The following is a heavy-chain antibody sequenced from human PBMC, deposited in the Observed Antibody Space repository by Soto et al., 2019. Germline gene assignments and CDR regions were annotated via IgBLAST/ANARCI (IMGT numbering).Heavy chain of an antibody. CDR1: GFTVSSNY. CDR3: ARDKSGSYSIDY. D-gene: IGHD1-26*01. CDR2: IYSGGST. V-gene: IGHV3-66*01. Sequence: GGSLRLSCAASGFTVSSNYMSWVRQAPGKGLEWVSVIYSGGSTYYADSVKGRFTISRDNSKNALYLQMNSLRAEDTAVYYCARDKSGSYSIDYRGQGTLVTVSS. J-gene: IGHJ4*02.